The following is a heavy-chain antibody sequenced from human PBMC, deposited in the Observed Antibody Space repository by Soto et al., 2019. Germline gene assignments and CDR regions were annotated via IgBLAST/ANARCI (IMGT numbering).Heavy chain of an antibody. J-gene: IGHJ4*02. V-gene: IGHV3-7*01. CDR3: ARAVTTVEY. Sequence: GGSLSLSSAASGVSFCTYWMSWVRQAPGEGLEWVASIKEDGTVKLYVDSVKGRFTISRDNAQNSLYLQMSSLRAEDTAVYYCARAVTTVEYWGQGTLVTVSS. CDR2: IKEDGTVK. CDR1: GVSFCTYW. D-gene: IGHD4-17*01.